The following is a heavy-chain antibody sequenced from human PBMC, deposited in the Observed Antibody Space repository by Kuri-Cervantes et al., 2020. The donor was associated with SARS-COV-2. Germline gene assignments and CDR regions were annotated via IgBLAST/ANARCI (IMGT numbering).Heavy chain of an antibody. CDR3: ARVLTNRIQGADIVVVPAAPFDY. CDR2: ISSSGSTI. CDR1: GFTFSDYY. D-gene: IGHD2-2*01. J-gene: IGHJ4*02. V-gene: IGHV3-11*01. Sequence: GESLKISCAASGFTFSDYYMSWIRQAPGKGLEWVSYISSSGSTIYYADSVKGRFTISRDNAKNSLYLQMNSLRAEDTAVYYCARVLTNRIQGADIVVVPAAPFDYWGQGTLVTVSS.